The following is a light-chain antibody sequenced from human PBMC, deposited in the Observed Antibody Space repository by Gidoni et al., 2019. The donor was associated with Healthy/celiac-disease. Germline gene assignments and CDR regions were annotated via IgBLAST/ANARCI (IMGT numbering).Light chain of an antibody. V-gene: IGKV3-11*01. Sequence: EIVLTQSPATLSLPPGERATLSCRASQSVSSYLAWYQQKPGQAPRRLIYDASNRATGIPARFSGSGSGTDFTLTISSLEPEDFAVYCCQQRSNWPPFTFGPGTKVDIK. CDR2: DAS. CDR3: QQRSNWPPFT. CDR1: QSVSSY. J-gene: IGKJ3*01.